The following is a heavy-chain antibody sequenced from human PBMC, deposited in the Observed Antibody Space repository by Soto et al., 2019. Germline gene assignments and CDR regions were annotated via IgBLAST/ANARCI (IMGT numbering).Heavy chain of an antibody. J-gene: IGHJ6*02. CDR1: GYSFTSYW. V-gene: IGHV5-51*03. CDR3: ARPRSSSRNYYGMDV. Sequence: EVQLVQSGAEVKKPGESLKISCKGSGYSFTSYWIGWVRQMPGKGLEWTGIIYPGDSDTRYSPSFQGQVTISADKSISTAYLQWSSLKASDTAMYYCARPRSSSRNYYGMDVWGQGTTVTVSS. CDR2: IYPGDSDT. D-gene: IGHD6-13*01.